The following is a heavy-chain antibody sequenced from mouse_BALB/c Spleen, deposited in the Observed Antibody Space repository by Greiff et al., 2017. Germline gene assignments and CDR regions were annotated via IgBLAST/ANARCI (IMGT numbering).Heavy chain of an antibody. CDR3: ARRPLLPYAMEY. Sequence: EVQLVESGPGLVKPSQSLSLTCTVTGYSITSDYAWNWIRQFPGNKLEWMGYISYSGSTSYNPPLKSRISITRDTSKNQFFLQLNSVTTEDTATYYCARRPLLPYAMEYWGQGTSVTVSS. J-gene: IGHJ4*01. D-gene: IGHD1-1*01. CDR2: ISYSGST. V-gene: IGHV3-2*02. CDR1: GYSITSDYA.